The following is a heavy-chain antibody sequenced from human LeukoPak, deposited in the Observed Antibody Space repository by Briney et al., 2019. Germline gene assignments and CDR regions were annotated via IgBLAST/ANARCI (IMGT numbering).Heavy chain of an antibody. CDR1: GGSISSSTYY. J-gene: IGHJ5*02. V-gene: IGHV4-61*02. CDR2: VYTSGST. D-gene: IGHD6-13*01. CDR3: ARDRVIAASCRGCWFDP. Sequence: SETLSLTCTVSGGSISSSTYYWSWIRQPAGKGLEWIGRVYTSGSTNYNPSLKSRVTMSVDTSKNQFSLKLSSVAAADTAVYYCARDRVIAASCRGCWFDPRGQGTLVTVSS.